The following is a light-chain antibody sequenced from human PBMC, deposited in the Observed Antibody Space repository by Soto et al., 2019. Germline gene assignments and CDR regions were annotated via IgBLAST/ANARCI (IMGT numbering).Light chain of an antibody. V-gene: IGLV8-61*01. CDR1: SGSVSTSYY. J-gene: IGLJ3*02. CDR3: VLYMGSGIWV. CDR2: STN. Sequence: QAVVTQEPSFSVSPGRTVTLTCGLSSGSVSTSYYPSWYQQTPGQAPRTLIYSTNTRSSGVPDRFSGSILGNKAALTITGAQADDESDYYCVLYMGSGIWVFGGGTKGDRP.